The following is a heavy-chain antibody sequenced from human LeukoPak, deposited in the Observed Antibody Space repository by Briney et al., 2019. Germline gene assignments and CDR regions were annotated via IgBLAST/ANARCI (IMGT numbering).Heavy chain of an antibody. CDR2: IKQDGSEK. Sequence: GGSLRLSCAASGFTPSSDWMSWVRHAPGEGLEWVANIKQDGSEKYYMDSVKGRFTISRDNDKNSLYLQMNRLRAEDTAVYDCARVRVTNNWSDPWGQGTLVTVSS. J-gene: IGHJ5*02. D-gene: IGHD4-17*01. V-gene: IGHV3-7*01. CDR3: ARVRVTNNWSDP. CDR1: GFTPSSDW.